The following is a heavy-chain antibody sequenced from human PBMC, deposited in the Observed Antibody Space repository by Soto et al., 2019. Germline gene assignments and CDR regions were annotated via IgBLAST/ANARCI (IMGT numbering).Heavy chain of an antibody. D-gene: IGHD3-10*01. CDR3: STRACHTNCYYRFDP. CDR1: GGSFSGHS. Sequence: PSETLSLTCAVYGGSFSGHSWTWIRQSPGKGLEWIGDINHSGRVNYSPSLKSRVTISLDTAKNHFSLTLSAVTAAHTTMYYCSTRACHTNCYYRFDPWGQGTLVTVSS. CDR2: INHSGRV. V-gene: IGHV4-34*01. J-gene: IGHJ5*01.